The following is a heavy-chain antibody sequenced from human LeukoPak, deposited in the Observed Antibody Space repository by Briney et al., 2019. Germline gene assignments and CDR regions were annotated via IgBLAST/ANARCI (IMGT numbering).Heavy chain of an antibody. J-gene: IGHJ6*02. CDR3: AIGGYCSGGSCYSYYYYYGMDV. V-gene: IGHV1-8*02. D-gene: IGHD2-15*01. Sequence: GASVKVSCKASGYTFTGYYMHWVRQAPGQGLEWMGWINPNSGNTGYAQKFQGRVTMTRNTSISTAYMELSSLRSEDTAVYYCAIGGYCSGGSCYSYYYYYGMDVWGQGTTVTVSS. CDR2: INPNSGNT. CDR1: GYTFTGYY.